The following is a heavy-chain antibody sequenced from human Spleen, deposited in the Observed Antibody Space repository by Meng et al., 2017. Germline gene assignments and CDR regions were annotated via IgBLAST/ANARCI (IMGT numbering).Heavy chain of an antibody. CDR1: GFTFSSYE. J-gene: IGHJ3*01. V-gene: IGHV3-48*03. D-gene: IGHD1-26*01. CDR3: ARAHSGSYSNDALDF. Sequence: GGSLRLSCAASGFTFSSYEMNWVRQAPGKGLEWVSYISSSGSTIYYADSVKGRFTISRDNAKNSLYLQMNSLRVEDTAVYYCARAHSGSYSNDALDFWGQGTMVTVSS. CDR2: ISSSGSTI.